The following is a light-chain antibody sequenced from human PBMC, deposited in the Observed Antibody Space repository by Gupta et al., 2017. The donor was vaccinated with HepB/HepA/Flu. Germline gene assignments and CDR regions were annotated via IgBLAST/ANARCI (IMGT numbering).Light chain of an antibody. J-gene: IGKJ2*01. CDR3: QLYSSSPPRYT. CDR1: QSVNSRD. CDR2: AAY. V-gene: IGKV3-20*01. Sequence: EIVLTQSPGTLSLSPGERATLSCRVGQSVNSRDLAWYQQRRGQAPRVLIYAAYSRATGIPDRFSGSGSGIDFTLTISTLEPEDFAVYYCQLYSSSPPRYTFGQGTNLEI.